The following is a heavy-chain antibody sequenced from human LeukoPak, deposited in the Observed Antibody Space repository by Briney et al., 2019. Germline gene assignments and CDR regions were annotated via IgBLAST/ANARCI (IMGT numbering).Heavy chain of an antibody. V-gene: IGHV4-30-2*01. CDR2: IYHSGST. CDR3: PPYEQQLVPDPGYYFDY. Sequence: SQTLSLTCTVSGGSISSGGYYWSWIRQPPGKGLEWIGYIYHSGSTYYNPSLKSRVTISVDRSKNQFSLKLSSVTAADTAVSRAPPYEQQLVPDPGYYFDYWGQGTLVTVSS. D-gene: IGHD6-13*01. CDR1: GGSISSGGYY. J-gene: IGHJ4*02.